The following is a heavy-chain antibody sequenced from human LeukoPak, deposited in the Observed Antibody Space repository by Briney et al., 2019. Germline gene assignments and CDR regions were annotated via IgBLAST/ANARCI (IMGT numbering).Heavy chain of an antibody. CDR2: ISYDGSNK. J-gene: IGHJ3*02. CDR3: ARDRKKNGYNWDAFDI. CDR1: GFTFSDYA. V-gene: IGHV3-30*04. Sequence: GRSLRLSCAASGFTFSDYAMHWVRQAPGNGLEWVAVISYDGSNKYYADSVKGRFTISRDNSKNTLYLQMNSLRPEDTAVYYCARDRKKNGYNWDAFDIWGQGTMVTVSS. D-gene: IGHD5-24*01.